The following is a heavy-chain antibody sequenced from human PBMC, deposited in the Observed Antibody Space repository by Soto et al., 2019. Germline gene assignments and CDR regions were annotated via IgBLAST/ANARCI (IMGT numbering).Heavy chain of an antibody. CDR1: VLRFQNY. V-gene: IGHV3-23*01. Sequence: EVQLLESGGLCVARGVPVTLLCGASVLRFQNYRVLCPPDARGEALEWISAIKSDGTSTYYAASVEDRFTISRDNSKNTLYLQLNSLRAEDTAVYYCAQLGLLTFSHKHYFNHWGRGTLVTVSS. CDR2: IKSDGTST. D-gene: IGHD3-3*02. J-gene: IGHJ4*02. CDR3: AQLGLLTFSHKHYFNH.